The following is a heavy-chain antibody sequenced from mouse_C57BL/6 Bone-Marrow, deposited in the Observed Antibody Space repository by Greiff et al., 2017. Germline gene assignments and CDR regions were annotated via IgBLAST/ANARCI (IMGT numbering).Heavy chain of an antibody. J-gene: IGHJ4*01. CDR1: GISITTGNYR. CDR2: IYYSGTI. D-gene: IGHD1-1*01. Sequence: EVQLQQSGPGLVKPSQTVFLTCTVTGISITTGNYRWSWIRQFPGNKLEWIGYIYYSGTITYNPSLTSRTTITRDTPKNQFFLEMNSLTAEDTATYYCARERIYYYGSSQYYYAMDYWGQGTSVTVSS. V-gene: IGHV3-5*01. CDR3: ARERIYYYGSSQYYYAMDY.